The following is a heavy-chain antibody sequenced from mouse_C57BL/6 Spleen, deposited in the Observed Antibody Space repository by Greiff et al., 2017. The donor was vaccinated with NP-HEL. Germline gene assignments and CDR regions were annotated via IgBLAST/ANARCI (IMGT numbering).Heavy chain of an antibody. J-gene: IGHJ4*01. CDR2: IDPNSGGT. CDR1: GYTFTSYW. V-gene: IGHV1-72*01. Sequence: QVQLQPGAELVKPGASVKLSCKASGYTFTSYWMHWVKQRPGRGLEWIGRIDPNSGGTKYNEKFKSKATLTVDKPSSTAYMQLSSLTSEDSAVYYCVRGRRLGYVAMDYWGQGTSVTVSS. CDR3: VRGRRLGYVAMDY.